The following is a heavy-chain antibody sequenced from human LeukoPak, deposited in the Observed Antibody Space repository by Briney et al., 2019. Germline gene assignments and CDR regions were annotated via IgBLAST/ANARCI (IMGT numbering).Heavy chain of an antibody. CDR3: ARDTRGDGYNYGYYFDY. V-gene: IGHV3-64*01. CDR1: GFTFSTYA. Sequence: GGSLRLSCAASGFTFSTYAMHWVRQAPGKGLEYVSAISSNGGSTYYANSAKGRFTISRDNSKNTLYLQMGSLRAEDMAVYYCARDTRGDGYNYGYYFDYWGQGTLVTVSS. D-gene: IGHD5-24*01. CDR2: ISSNGGST. J-gene: IGHJ4*02.